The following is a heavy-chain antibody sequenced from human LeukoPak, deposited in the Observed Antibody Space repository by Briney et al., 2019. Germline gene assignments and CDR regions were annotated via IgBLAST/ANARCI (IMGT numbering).Heavy chain of an antibody. CDR3: ARTPIAVAAYYYYYMDV. Sequence: GASVKVSCKASGYTFTSYDINWVRQATGHGLEWMGWMNPNSGNTGYAQKFQGRVTMTRNTSLSTAYMELSSLRSEDTAVYYCARTPIAVAAYYYYYMDVWGKGTTVTISS. D-gene: IGHD6-19*01. CDR2: MNPNSGNT. J-gene: IGHJ6*03. CDR1: GYTFTSYD. V-gene: IGHV1-8*01.